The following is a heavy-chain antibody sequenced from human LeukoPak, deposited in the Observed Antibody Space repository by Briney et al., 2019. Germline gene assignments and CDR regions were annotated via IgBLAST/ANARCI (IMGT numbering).Heavy chain of an antibody. J-gene: IGHJ4*02. CDR3: AKTTVGYSSGRFPGWPADC. CDR1: GFTFNTYA. CDR2: ICGSGGCT. D-gene: IGHD6-19*01. V-gene: IGHV3-23*01. Sequence: GGSLRLSCAASGFTFNTYAIYWVRQAPGKGLEWVSGICGSGGCTYYADSVKGRFTISRDNSKNTVYLQMNSLTADDTAVYYCAKTTVGYSSGRFPGWPADCWGQGTLVTVSS.